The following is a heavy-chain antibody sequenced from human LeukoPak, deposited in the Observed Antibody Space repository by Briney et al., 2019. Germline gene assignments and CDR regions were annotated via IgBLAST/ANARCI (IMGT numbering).Heavy chain of an antibody. CDR3: ARSDCTSGVCYSFAF. D-gene: IGHD2-8*01. J-gene: IGHJ4*02. CDR1: GGSISSYY. Sequence: SETLSLTCTVSGGSISSYYWSWIRQPPGKGLEWIGYFYSGSTSYNVSLKSRVTISVDTSKNQVSLKLSSVTAADTAVYYCARSDCTSGVCYSFAFWGQGTLVSVSS. CDR2: FYSGST. V-gene: IGHV4-59*08.